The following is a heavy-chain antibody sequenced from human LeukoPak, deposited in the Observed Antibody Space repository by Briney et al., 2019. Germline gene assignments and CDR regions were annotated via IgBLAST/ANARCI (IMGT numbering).Heavy chain of an antibody. CDR3: AREDVYGVNSDY. CDR2: IYYSGST. CDR1: GGSISSYY. Sequence: PPETPCLTCTVSGGSISSYYWSWIRQPPGKGLEWIGYIYYSGSTNYNPSLKSRVTISVDTSKNQFSLKLSSVTAADTAVYYCAREDVYGVNSDYWGQGTLVTVSP. J-gene: IGHJ4*02. D-gene: IGHD4-23*01. V-gene: IGHV4-59*01.